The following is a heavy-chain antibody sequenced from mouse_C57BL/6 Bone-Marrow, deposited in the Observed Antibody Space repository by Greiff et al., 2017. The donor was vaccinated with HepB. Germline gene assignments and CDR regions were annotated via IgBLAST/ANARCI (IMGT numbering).Heavy chain of an antibody. CDR2: ISYDGSN. CDR3: AHDLDY. J-gene: IGHJ2*01. V-gene: IGHV3-6*01. CDR1: GYSITSGYY. Sequence: EVQLVESGPGLVKPSQSLSLTCSVTGYSITSGYYWNWIRQFPGNKLEWMGYISYDGSNNYNPSLKNRISITRDTSKNQFFLKLNSVTTEDTATYYCAHDLDYWGQGTTLTVSS. D-gene: IGHD2-3*01.